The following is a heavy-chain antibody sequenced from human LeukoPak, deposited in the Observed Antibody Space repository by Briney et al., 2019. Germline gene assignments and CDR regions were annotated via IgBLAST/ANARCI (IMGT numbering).Heavy chain of an antibody. Sequence: GESLKISCKASGYSFTSFKIAWVRQMPGKGLEWMGIISPGDSDTRYSPSFQGQVTFSADKSISTAYLQWSSLKASDTAMYFWARFLGPTTVSKAPPLYWGQGTLVTVSS. CDR2: ISPGDSDT. V-gene: IGHV5-51*01. CDR3: ARFLGPTTVSKAPPLY. D-gene: IGHD4-17*01. J-gene: IGHJ4*02. CDR1: GYSFTSFK.